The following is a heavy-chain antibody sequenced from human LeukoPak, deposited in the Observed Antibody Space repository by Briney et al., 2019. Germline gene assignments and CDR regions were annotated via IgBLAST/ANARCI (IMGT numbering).Heavy chain of an antibody. CDR1: GFSFSNVW. V-gene: IGHV3-15*01. J-gene: IGHJ3*02. D-gene: IGHD3-3*01. CDR2: IKTKTDGGTT. CDR3: SKNYDFWSAYYSGRDAFDI. Sequence: GGSLRLSCAASGFSFSNVWMSWVRQAPGKGLEWVGRIKTKTDGGTTDYAAPVKGRFTISRDDSKNTLYLQMNSLKTEDTAVYYCSKNYDFWSAYYSGRDAFDIWGQGTVATVSS.